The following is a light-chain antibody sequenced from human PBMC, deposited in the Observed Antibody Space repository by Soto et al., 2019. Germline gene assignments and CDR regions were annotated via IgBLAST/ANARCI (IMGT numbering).Light chain of an antibody. CDR1: QSISSW. J-gene: IGKJ4*01. CDR3: QQYDSYPLT. CDR2: KAT. Sequence: DIQMTQSPSTLSASVGDRVTITCRASQSISSWLAWYQQKPGKAPKLLIYKATSLESGVPSRFSGSGSGTEFSLTISSLQPDDFATYYCQQYDSYPLTFGGGTKVEIK. V-gene: IGKV1-5*03.